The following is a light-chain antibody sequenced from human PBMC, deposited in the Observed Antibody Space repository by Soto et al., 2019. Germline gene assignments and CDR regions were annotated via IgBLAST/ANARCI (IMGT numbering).Light chain of an antibody. CDR2: DTS. Sequence: EIVMTQSPATLSVSPWEGATLSCRASQGIGGTLAWYQQKPGQTPRLLIYDTSIRATGVPARFSGSGSGTDFTLTISSLEPEDFAVYYCQQRSNWPLITFGQGTRLEIK. CDR1: QGIGGT. V-gene: IGKV3-11*01. CDR3: QQRSNWPLIT. J-gene: IGKJ5*01.